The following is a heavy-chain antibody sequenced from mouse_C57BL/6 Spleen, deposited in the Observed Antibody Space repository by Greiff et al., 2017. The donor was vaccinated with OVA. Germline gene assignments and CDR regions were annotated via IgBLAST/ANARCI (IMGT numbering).Heavy chain of an antibody. CDR1: GFTFSDYG. V-gene: IGHV5-17*01. CDR3: ARRYYGSSPYDLDY. J-gene: IGHJ2*01. CDR2: ISSGSSTI. D-gene: IGHD1-1*01. Sequence: EVQLVESGGGLVKPGGSLKLSCAASGFTFSDYGMHWVRQAPETGLEWVAYISSGSSTIYYADTVKGRFPISRDNAKNTLFLQMTRLRSEDTAMYYCARRYYGSSPYDLDYWGQGTTLTVSS.